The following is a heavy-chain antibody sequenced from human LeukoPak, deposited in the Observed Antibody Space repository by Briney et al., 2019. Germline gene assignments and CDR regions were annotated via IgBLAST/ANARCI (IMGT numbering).Heavy chain of an antibody. CDR1: GGSFSGYY. CDR3: ARDSSGWYETPYYFDY. D-gene: IGHD6-19*01. J-gene: IGHJ4*02. Sequence: SETLSLTCAVYGGSFSGYYWSWIRQPPGKGLEWIGEINHSGSTNYNPSLKSRVTISVDTSKNQFSLKLSSVTAADTAVYYCARDSSGWYETPYYFDYWGQGTLVTVSS. V-gene: IGHV4-34*01. CDR2: INHSGST.